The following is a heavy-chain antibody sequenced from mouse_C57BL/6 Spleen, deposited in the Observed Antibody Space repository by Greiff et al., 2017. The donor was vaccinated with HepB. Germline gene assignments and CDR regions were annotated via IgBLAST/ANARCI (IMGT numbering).Heavy chain of an antibody. J-gene: IGHJ2*01. CDR3: TRGNGLYYFDY. Sequence: EVQVVESGEGLVKPGGSLKLSCAASGFTFSSYAMSWVRQTPEKRLEWVAYISSGGDYIYYADTVKGRFTISRDNARNTLYLQMSSLKSEDTAMYYCTRGNGLYYFDYWGQGTTLTVSS. CDR1: GFTFSSYA. CDR2: ISSGGDYI. V-gene: IGHV5-9-1*02.